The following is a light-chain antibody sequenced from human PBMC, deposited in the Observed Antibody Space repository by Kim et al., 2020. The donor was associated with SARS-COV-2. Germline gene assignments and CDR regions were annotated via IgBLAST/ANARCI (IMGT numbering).Light chain of an antibody. J-gene: IGLJ2*01. CDR1: NIGRKS. Sequence: SYELTQPPSVSVAPGKTAGITCGGNNIGRKSIHWYQHKPGQAPVLVIYYDSDRPPGVSERFSASNSGNTATLAISSVEPGDEADYYCQVWENTLRTFGGG. CDR3: QVWENTLRT. V-gene: IGLV3-21*01. CDR2: YDS.